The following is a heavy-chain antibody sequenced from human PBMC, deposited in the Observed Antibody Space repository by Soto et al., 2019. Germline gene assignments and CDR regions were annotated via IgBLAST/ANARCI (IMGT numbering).Heavy chain of an antibody. D-gene: IGHD5-12*01. J-gene: IGHJ6*02. CDR2: IKQDGSEK. Sequence: EVQLVESGGGLVQPGGSLRLSCAASGFTFSSYWMSWVRQAPGKGLEWVANIKQDGSEKYYVDSVKGRFTISRDNAKNSLYRQRNSLRAEDTAVYYCARDPNIVATMGSIYYYYGMDVWGQGTTVTVSS. CDR1: GFTFSSYW. CDR3: ARDPNIVATMGSIYYYYGMDV. V-gene: IGHV3-7*01.